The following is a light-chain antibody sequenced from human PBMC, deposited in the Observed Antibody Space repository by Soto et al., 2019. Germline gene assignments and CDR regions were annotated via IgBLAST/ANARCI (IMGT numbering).Light chain of an antibody. J-gene: IGKJ1*01. CDR2: GAS. CDR1: QNVTSTF. V-gene: IGKV3-20*01. CDR3: QYYDSSRT. Sequence: EIVLTQSPDTLSLSPGERATLSCRASQNVTSTFLARYRQKPGQAPRLLIYGASGRAAGIAERFSGSGSGTEFILTISRLEPEDFAVYFCQYYDSSRTFAQGTRVEI.